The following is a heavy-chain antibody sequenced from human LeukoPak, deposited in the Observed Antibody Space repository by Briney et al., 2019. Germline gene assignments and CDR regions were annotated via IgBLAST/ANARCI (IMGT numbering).Heavy chain of an antibody. CDR1: GVSISSSNSY. CDR3: ARQTGSGLFILP. V-gene: IGHV4-39*01. Sequence: SETLSLTCTVSGVSISSSNSYWGWIRQAPGKGREWIGSIYYSGNTYYNASITSQVSISTDTSKNQFSLRLPSVTDADTAVYYCARQTGSGLFILPGGQGTLVTVSS. D-gene: IGHD3/OR15-3a*01. J-gene: IGHJ4*02. CDR2: IYYSGNT.